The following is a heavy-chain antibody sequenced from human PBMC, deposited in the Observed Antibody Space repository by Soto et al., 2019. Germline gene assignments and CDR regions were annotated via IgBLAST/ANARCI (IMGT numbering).Heavy chain of an antibody. CDR1: GGTFSSYA. CDR2: IIPIFGTA. J-gene: IGHJ6*02. Sequence: SVKVSCKASGGTFSSYAISWVRQAPGQGLEWMGGIIPIFGTANYAQKLQGRVTITADKSTSTAYMELSSLRSEDTAVYYCARSYCSGGSCYSHYYCYYGMDVWG. V-gene: IGHV1-69*06. CDR3: ARSYCSGGSCYSHYYCYYGMDV. D-gene: IGHD2-15*01.